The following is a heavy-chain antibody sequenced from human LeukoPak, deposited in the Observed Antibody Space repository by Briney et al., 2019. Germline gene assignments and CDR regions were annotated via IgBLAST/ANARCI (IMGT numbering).Heavy chain of an antibody. CDR2: INSDGSST. D-gene: IGHD4-17*01. J-gene: IGHJ3*02. CDR1: GFTFSSYG. Sequence: GGSLRLSCAASGFTFSSYGMHWVRQAPGKGLVWVSRINSDGSSTSYADSVKGRFTISRDNAKNTLYLQMNSLRAEDTAVYYCARDSGTSGGYGDYETAFDIWGQGTMVTVSS. V-gene: IGHV3-74*01. CDR3: ARDSGTSGGYGDYETAFDI.